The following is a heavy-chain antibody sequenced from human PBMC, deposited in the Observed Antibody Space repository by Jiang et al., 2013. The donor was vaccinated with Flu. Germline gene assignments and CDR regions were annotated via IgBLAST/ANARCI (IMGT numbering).Heavy chain of an antibody. D-gene: IGHD6-19*01. CDR1: GFTFSSYG. J-gene: IGHJ3*02. CDR3: AREFRDSSGWRFDVFDI. V-gene: IGHV3-33*01. CDR2: IWYNGSNK. Sequence: VQLLESGGGVVQPGRSLRLSCAASGFTFSSYGMHWVRQAPGKGLEWVSLIWYNGSNKYYADSVKSRFTISRDNSKNTLYLQMNSLRAEDTAVYYCAREFRDSSGWRFDVFDIWGQGTMVTVSS.